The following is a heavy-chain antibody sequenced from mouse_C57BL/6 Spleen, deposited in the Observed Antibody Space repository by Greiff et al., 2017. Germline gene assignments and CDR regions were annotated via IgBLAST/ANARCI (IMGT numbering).Heavy chain of an antibody. J-gene: IGHJ4*01. V-gene: IGHV1-82*01. Sequence: VQLQQSGPELVKPGASVKISCKASGYAFSSSWMNWVKQRPGKGLEWLGRIYPGDGDTNYNGKFKGKATLTADQSSSTAYMQLSSLTSEDSAVYFCARYTTVVDPYAMDYWGQGTSVTVSS. CDR3: ARYTTVVDPYAMDY. CDR2: IYPGDGDT. CDR1: GYAFSSSW. D-gene: IGHD1-1*01.